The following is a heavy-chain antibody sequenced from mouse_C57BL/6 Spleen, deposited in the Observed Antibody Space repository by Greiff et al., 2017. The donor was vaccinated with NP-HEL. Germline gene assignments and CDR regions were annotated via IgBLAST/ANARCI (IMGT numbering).Heavy chain of an antibody. CDR2: IDPSDSYT. J-gene: IGHJ1*03. CDR3: ARRGSTHWYFDV. Sequence: QVHVKQPGAELVKPGASVKLSCKASGYTFTSYWMQWVKQRPGQGLEWIGEIDPSDSYTNYNQKFKGKATLTVDTSSSTAYMQLSSLTSEDSAVYYCARRGSTHWYFDVWGTGTTVTVSS. CDR1: GYTFTSYW. V-gene: IGHV1-50*01. D-gene: IGHD5-1*01.